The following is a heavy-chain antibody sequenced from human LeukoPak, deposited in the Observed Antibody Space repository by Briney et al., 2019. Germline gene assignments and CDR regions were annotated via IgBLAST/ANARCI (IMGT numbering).Heavy chain of an antibody. J-gene: IGHJ4*02. V-gene: IGHV3-48*01. D-gene: IGHD2-2*01. Sequence: GGSLRLSCAASGFTFDDNGMSWVRQAPGKGLEWVSYISSSGTTIYYADSMKGRFTISRDNANNSLYLQMNSLRAEDTAVYYCARGGYCSSTTCPNGPFDYWGQGTLVTVSS. CDR1: GFTFDDNG. CDR3: ARGGYCSSTTCPNGPFDY. CDR2: ISSSGTTI.